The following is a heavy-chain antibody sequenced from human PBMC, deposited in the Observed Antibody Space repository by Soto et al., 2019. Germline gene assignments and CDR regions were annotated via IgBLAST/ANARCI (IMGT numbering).Heavy chain of an antibody. V-gene: IGHV3-74*01. Sequence: EVQLVESGGGLVQPGGSLRLSCAASGFAFETYAMHWVRQTAGKGLEWVSRIDSDGGGTAYADSVRGRFSISRDNAKNTLYLQMNSLRADAPAVYYCIRSNRIYEHWSQGTLVTVSS. CDR3: IRSNRIYEH. CDR2: IDSDGGGT. J-gene: IGHJ4*01. CDR1: GFAFETYA. D-gene: IGHD3-16*01.